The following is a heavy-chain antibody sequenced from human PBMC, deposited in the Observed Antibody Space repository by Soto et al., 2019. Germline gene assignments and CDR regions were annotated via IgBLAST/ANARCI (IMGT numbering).Heavy chain of an antibody. D-gene: IGHD6-13*01. J-gene: IGHJ6*02. CDR1: GFTFSDYY. CDR3: ASLFGAAGTYYYYYYGMDV. Sequence: PGGSLRLSCAASGFTFSDYYMSWIRQAPGKGLEWVSYISSSGSTIYYADSVKGRFTISRDNAKNSLYLQMNSLRAEDTAVYYCASLFGAAGTYYYYYYGMDVWGQGTTVTVSS. V-gene: IGHV3-11*01. CDR2: ISSSGSTI.